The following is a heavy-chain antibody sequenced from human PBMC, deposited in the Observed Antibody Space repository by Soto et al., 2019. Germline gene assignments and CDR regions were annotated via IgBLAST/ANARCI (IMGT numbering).Heavy chain of an antibody. V-gene: IGHV1-69*06. D-gene: IGHD1-7*01. CDR2: IIPIFGTA. CDR1: GGTFSSYA. J-gene: IGHJ5*02. CDR3: ARGSNYRGLNYNWFGP. Sequence: GASVKVSCKASGGTFSSYAISWVRQAPGQGLEWMGGIIPIFGTANYAQKFQGRVTITADKSTSTAYMELSSLRSEDTAVYYCARGSNYRGLNYNWFGPWGQGTLVTVSS.